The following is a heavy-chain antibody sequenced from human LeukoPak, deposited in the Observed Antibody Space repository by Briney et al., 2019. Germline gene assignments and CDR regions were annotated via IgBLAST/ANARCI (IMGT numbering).Heavy chain of an antibody. V-gene: IGHV3-21*01. CDR2: ISSGGTYI. CDR1: GFTFSTHS. Sequence: GGSLRLSCAASGFTFSTHSMNWVRQAPGKGLEWVSSISSGGTYIYYADSVKGRFTISRDNAKNSLYLQMHSLRVEDTAVYYLASPPPTYGDYWYIHLWGRGTLVTVSS. D-gene: IGHD4-17*01. J-gene: IGHJ2*01. CDR3: ASPPPTYGDYWYIHL.